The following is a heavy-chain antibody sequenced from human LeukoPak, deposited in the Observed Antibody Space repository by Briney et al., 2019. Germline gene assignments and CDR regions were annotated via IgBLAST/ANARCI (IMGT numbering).Heavy chain of an antibody. CDR3: ARQAILGGIPFDH. D-gene: IGHD3-3*01. J-gene: IGHJ4*02. Sequence: GSLRLSFGFSGFTFSTYSIDWGRQGSGKGLGGGGFISYDGRTESYADSVKGRFTISRDNSKNTLSLEMNSLRGADTAVYYCARQAILGGIPFDHWGQGTLVTVSS. V-gene: IGHV3-30*04. CDR2: ISYDGRTE. CDR1: GFTFSTYS.